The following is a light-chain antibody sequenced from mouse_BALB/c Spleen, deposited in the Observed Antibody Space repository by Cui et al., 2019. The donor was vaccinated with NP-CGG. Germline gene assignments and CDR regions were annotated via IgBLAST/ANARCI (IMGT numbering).Light chain of an antibody. J-gene: IGLJ1*01. CDR2: GTK. CDR3: GLWFSNHWV. Sequence: QAVVTQESALTTSPGETVTLTCRSSTGAVTTSNYANWIQGKPEHLFTGLIGGTKNRAPGVPARFSGSLIGDKAALTITGAQTEDEAICFCGLWFSNHWVFGGGTKLTVL. V-gene: IGLV1*01. CDR1: TGAVTTSNY.